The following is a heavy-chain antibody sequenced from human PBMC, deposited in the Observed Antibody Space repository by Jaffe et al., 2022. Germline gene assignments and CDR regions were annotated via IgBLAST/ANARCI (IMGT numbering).Heavy chain of an antibody. J-gene: IGHJ4*02. D-gene: IGHD4-17*01. Sequence: QVQLVQSGAEVKKPGASVKLSCMASGYTFTTYVMHWVRQAPGQRLEWVGWINAGNGDTKYSQKFQGRVSITRDTSASTGYMELSSLRSEDTAVYYCAREIDRYGRYFDYWGQGTLVTVSS. V-gene: IGHV1-3*01. CDR1: GYTFTTYV. CDR2: INAGNGDT. CDR3: AREIDRYGRYFDY.